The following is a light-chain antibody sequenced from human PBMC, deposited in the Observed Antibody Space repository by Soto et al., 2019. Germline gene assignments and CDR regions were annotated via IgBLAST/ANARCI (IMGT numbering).Light chain of an antibody. CDR3: SSYAGSYTLI. Sequence: QLVLTQPRSVSGSPGQSVTISCTGTSSNIGSYNFVSWYQQHPGKAPTFLIYDVSRRPSGVPDRFSGSKSGNTASLTISGLQAEDEADYYCSSYAGSYTLIFGGGTQLTVL. CDR1: SSNIGSYNF. CDR2: DVS. V-gene: IGLV2-11*01. J-gene: IGLJ2*01.